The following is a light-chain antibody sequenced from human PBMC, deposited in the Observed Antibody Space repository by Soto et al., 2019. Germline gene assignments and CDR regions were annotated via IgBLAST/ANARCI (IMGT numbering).Light chain of an antibody. CDR1: SSNIAGNT. J-gene: IGLJ7*01. Sequence: QSVLTQPPSLSGTPGQRVTISCSGSSSNIAGNTVHWYQHLPGTAPKLLIYINDQRPSGVPGRFSASTSGTSASLAISGLQSDDEADYYCATWDDDLNAAVFGGGTQLTLL. CDR3: ATWDDDLNAAV. V-gene: IGLV1-44*01. CDR2: IND.